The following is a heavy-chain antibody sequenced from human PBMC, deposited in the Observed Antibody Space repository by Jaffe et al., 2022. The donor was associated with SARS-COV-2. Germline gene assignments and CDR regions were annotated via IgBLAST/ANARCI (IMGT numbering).Heavy chain of an antibody. J-gene: IGHJ4*02. CDR3: ARDSGHCDSNNCHHFDY. D-gene: IGHD2-2*01. CDR1: GFTFNSFE. CDR2: ISESGDTI. V-gene: IGHV3-48*03. Sequence: EVQLVESGGGLVQPGGSLRLSCAASGFTFNSFEMNWVRQAPGKGLEWVSYISESGDTIFYADSVKGRFTISRDNAKNSLYLQMNSLRAEDTAVYYCARDSGHCDSNNCHHFDYWGQGILVTVSS.